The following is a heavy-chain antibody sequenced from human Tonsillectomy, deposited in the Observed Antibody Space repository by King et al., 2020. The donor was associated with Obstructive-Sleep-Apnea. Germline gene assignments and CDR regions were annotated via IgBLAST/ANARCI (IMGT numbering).Heavy chain of an antibody. J-gene: IGHJ4*02. CDR3: ARDSVYSSSWLYYYFDY. V-gene: IGHV1-69*09. CDR1: GGPFSSYA. D-gene: IGHD6-13*01. CDR2: IIPILGIA. Sequence: QLVQSGAEVKKPGSSVKVSCKASGGPFSSYAISWVRQAPGQGLEWMGRIIPILGIANYAQKFQGRVTITADKSTSTAYMELSSLRSEDTAVYYCARDSVYSSSWLYYYFDYWGQGTLVTVSS.